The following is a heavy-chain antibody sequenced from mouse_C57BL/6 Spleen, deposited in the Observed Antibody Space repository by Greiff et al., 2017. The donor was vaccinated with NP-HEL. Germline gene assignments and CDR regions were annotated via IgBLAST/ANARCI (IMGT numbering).Heavy chain of an antibody. CDR3: TGGDWDVDY. D-gene: IGHD4-1*01. CDR1: GFTFSNYW. J-gene: IGHJ2*01. CDR2: IRLKSDNYAT. Sequence: EVQLVESGGGLVQPGGSMKLSCVASGFTFSNYWMNWVRQSPAKGLEWVAQIRLKSDNYATHYAESVKGRFTISRDDSKSSVYLQMNNLRAEDTGIYCGTGGDWDVDYWGQGTTLTVSS. V-gene: IGHV6-3*01.